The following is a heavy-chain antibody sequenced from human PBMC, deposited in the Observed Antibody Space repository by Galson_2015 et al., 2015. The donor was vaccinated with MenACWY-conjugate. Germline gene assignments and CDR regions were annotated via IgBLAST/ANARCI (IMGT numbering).Heavy chain of an antibody. D-gene: IGHD2-15*01. CDR3: AKDLRTIFQLVFDV. CDR2: ISGSGGST. J-gene: IGHJ4*02. CDR1: GFRFGDYA. Sequence: SLRLSCAGSGFRFGDYAMTWVRQAPGKGLEWISTISGSGGSTYYADPVKGRFTISRDNSKNTLFLQMTSLRADDTAIYYCAKDLRTIFQLVFDVWGQGTLVTVSS. V-gene: IGHV3-23*01.